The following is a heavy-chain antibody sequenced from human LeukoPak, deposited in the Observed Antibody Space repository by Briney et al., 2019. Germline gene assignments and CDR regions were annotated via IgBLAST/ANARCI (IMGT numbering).Heavy chain of an antibody. D-gene: IGHD3-10*01. V-gene: IGHV3-23*01. Sequence: GGSLRLSCAASGFTFSSYAMSWVRQAPGKGLEWVSAISGSGGSTYYADSVKGRFTISRDNSKNTLYLQMNSLRAEDTAVYYCAMPGRYYGSGSYSPFDYWGQGTLVTVSS. CDR1: GFTFSSYA. CDR3: AMPGRYYGSGSYSPFDY. J-gene: IGHJ4*02. CDR2: ISGSGGST.